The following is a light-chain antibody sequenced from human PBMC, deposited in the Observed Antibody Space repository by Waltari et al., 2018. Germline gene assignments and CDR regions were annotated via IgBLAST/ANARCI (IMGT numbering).Light chain of an antibody. CDR2: WAS. Sequence: SVLYSSNNKNYLAWYQQKPGQPPKLLIYWASTRESGVPDRFSGGGSGTDFTLTISSLQAEDVAVYYCQQYYTTPLTFGGGTKVEIK. CDR1: SVLYSSNNKNY. CDR3: QQYYTTPLT. V-gene: IGKV4-1*01. J-gene: IGKJ4*01.